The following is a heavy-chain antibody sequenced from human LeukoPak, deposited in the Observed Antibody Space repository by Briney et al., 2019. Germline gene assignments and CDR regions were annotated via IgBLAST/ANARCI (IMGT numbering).Heavy chain of an antibody. CDR1: GGSIFSYY. CDR3: ARHLNNCGDDCYIFDY. V-gene: IGHV4-59*08. J-gene: IGHJ4*02. CDR2: IYYNGST. Sequence: SETLSLTCTVSGGSIFSYYWSWIRQPPGKGLEWMGYIYYNGSTNYNPSLKSRVTISVGTSKNQFSLRVSSVTAADTAVYYCARHLNNCGDDCYIFDYWGQGTLVTVSS. D-gene: IGHD2-21*01.